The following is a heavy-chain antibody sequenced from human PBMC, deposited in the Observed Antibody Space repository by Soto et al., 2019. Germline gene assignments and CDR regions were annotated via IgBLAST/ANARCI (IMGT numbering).Heavy chain of an antibody. CDR3: AKDRREFEYYDSSGYYSPLDC. CDR1: GFTFSSYG. Sequence: QVQLVESGGGVVQPGRSLRLSCAASGFTFSSYGMHWVLQAPGKGLEWVAVISYDGSNKYYADSVKGRFTISRDNSKNALYLQMNSLRAEDTAVYYCAKDRREFEYYDSSGYYSPLDCWGQGTRVTVSS. CDR2: ISYDGSNK. D-gene: IGHD3-22*01. J-gene: IGHJ4*02. V-gene: IGHV3-30*18.